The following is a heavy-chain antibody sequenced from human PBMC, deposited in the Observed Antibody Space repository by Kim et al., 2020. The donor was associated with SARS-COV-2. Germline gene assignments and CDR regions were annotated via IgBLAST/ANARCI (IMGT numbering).Heavy chain of an antibody. D-gene: IGHD6-13*01. CDR2: IRNKAESYST. V-gene: IGHV3-72*01. CDR3: TRDRSGAADY. J-gene: IGHJ4*02. CDR1: GFTFSDHF. Sequence: GGSLRLSCAASGFTFSDHFMDWVRRAPGKGLEWVARIRNKAESYSTEYAASVTGRFIISRDDSRNSPYLQMNSLTTEDSAVYYCTRDRSGAADYWGQGTLVTVSS.